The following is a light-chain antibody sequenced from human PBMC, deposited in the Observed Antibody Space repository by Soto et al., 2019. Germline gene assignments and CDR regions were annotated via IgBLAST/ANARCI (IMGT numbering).Light chain of an antibody. Sequence: DIQMTQSPTSLSASVGDRVTITCRASQSISSYVNWYQQKPGKAPKLLIYAASNLQSGVPSRFSGSGSGTDFTLTISSLQPEDFAPYYCQQSYSTPRTFGQGTKLEIK. CDR1: QSISSY. V-gene: IGKV1-39*01. CDR3: QQSYSTPRT. CDR2: AAS. J-gene: IGKJ2*02.